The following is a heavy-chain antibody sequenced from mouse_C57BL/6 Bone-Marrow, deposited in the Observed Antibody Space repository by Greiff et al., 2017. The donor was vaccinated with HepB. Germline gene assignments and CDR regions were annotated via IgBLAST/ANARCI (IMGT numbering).Heavy chain of an antibody. CDR3: ARKSLLGSSSGAYYAMDY. D-gene: IGHD1-1*01. CDR1: GFSLTSYA. J-gene: IGHJ4*01. CDR2: IWTGGGT. V-gene: IGHV2-9-1*01. Sequence: QVQLKESGPGLVAPSQSLSITCTVSGFSLTSYAISWVRQPPGKGLEWLGVIWTGGGTNYNSALKSRQSISKDNSKSQVFLKMNSLQTDDTARYYCARKSLLGSSSGAYYAMDYWGQGTSVTVSS.